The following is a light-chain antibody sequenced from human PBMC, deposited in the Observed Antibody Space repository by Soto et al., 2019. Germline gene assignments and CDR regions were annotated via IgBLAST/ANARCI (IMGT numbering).Light chain of an antibody. CDR3: QQYYSYPRA. CDR2: AAS. J-gene: IGKJ4*01. V-gene: IGKV1-8*01. CDR1: QGISSY. Sequence: AIRMTQSPSSLSASTGDRVTITCRASQGISSYLAWYQQKPGKAPKLLIYAASTLQSGVPSRFSGSGSGTDFTLTISCLQSEDFATYYCQQYYSYPRAFGGETKVEIK.